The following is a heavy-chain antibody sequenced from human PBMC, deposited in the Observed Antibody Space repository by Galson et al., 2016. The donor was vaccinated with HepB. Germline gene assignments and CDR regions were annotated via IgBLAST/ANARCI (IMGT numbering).Heavy chain of an antibody. Sequence: SLRLSCAASGFTFSNYGMTWVRQAPGKGLEVVSSISRSGDSTDYADSVKGRFTISSDNSNNTMYLQMNSLTADDTAIYYCVQGRTAPAVWGKGTTVTVSS. J-gene: IGHJ6*04. CDR3: VQGRTAPAV. V-gene: IGHV3-23*01. CDR1: GFTFSNYG. CDR2: ISRSGDST.